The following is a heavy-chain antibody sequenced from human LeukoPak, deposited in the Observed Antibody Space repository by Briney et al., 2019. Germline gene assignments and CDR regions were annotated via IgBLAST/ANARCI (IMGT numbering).Heavy chain of an antibody. Sequence: SQTLSLTCTVSGGSISSGSYYWRWIRQPAGKGLEWIGRFYTSGSTNYNPSLKSRVTISVDTSKNQFPLKLSSVTAADTAVYYRARGGITMVRGVKPYAFDIWGQGTMVTVSS. CDR1: GGSISSGSYY. J-gene: IGHJ3*02. CDR3: ARGGITMVRGVKPYAFDI. V-gene: IGHV4-61*02. CDR2: FYTSGST. D-gene: IGHD3-10*01.